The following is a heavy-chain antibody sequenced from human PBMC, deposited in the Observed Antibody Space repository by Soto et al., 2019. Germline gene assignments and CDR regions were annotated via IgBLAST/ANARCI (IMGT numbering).Heavy chain of an antibody. CDR2: ISYDGSNK. J-gene: IGHJ2*01. V-gene: IGHV3-30-3*01. D-gene: IGHD4-4*01. CDR3: ARPLWRDDYNWGYFDL. Sequence: GGSLRLSCAASGFTFSSYAMHWFRQAPGKGLEWVAVISYDGSNKYYADSVKGRFTISRDNSKNTLYLQMNSLRLEDTAVYYCARPLWRDDYNWGYFDLWGRGTLVTVSS. CDR1: GFTFSSYA.